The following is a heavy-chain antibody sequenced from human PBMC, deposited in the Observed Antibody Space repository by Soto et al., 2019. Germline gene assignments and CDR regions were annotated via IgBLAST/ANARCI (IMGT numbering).Heavy chain of an antibody. CDR2: IYHSGST. CDR3: ARSPDSSGYYPRWYYYGMDV. Sequence: SETLSLTCAVSGGSISSSNWWSWVHQPPGKGLEWIGEIYHSGSTNYNPSLKSRVTISVDKSKNQFSLKLSSVTAADTAVYYCARSPDSSGYYPRWYYYGMDVWGQGTTVTVSS. CDR1: GGSISSSNW. V-gene: IGHV4-4*02. J-gene: IGHJ6*02. D-gene: IGHD3-22*01.